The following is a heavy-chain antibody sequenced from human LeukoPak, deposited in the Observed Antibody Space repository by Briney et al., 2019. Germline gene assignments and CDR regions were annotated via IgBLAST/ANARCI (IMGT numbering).Heavy chain of an antibody. CDR1: GFTFSSYR. V-gene: IGHV3-48*02. Sequence: PGGSLRLSCAASGFTFSSYRMHWVRQAPGKGLEWVSYISSSSSTIYYADSVKGRFTISRDNAKNSLYLQMNSLRDEDTAVYYCARRAYGEDYCDYWGRGTLDSVPT. CDR2: ISSSSSTI. J-gene: IGHJ4*02. CDR3: ARRAYGEDYCDY. D-gene: IGHD4-17*01.